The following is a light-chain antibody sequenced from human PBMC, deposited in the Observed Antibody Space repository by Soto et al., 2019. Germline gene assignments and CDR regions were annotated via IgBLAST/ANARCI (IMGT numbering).Light chain of an antibody. Sequence: QLVLTQPPSVSGAPGQRVTISCTGSSSNVGTHYDVHWYQQLPGTAPKLLIFRNNDRPSGVPDRFSASKSGTSASLAITGLQAEDEADYYCQSYDSTLSGVVFGGGTKLTVL. V-gene: IGLV1-40*01. CDR2: RNN. J-gene: IGLJ2*01. CDR1: SSNVGTHYD. CDR3: QSYDSTLSGVV.